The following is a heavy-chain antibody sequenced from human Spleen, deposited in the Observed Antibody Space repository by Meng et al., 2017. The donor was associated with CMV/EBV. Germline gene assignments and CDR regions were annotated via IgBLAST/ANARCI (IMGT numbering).Heavy chain of an antibody. V-gene: IGHV4-38-2*02. D-gene: IGHD6-6*01. CDR1: GYSISSGYY. J-gene: IGHJ6*02. CDR2: IYHSGST. Sequence: GSLRLSCTVSGYSISSGYYWGWIRQPPGKGLEWIGSIYHSGSTYYNPSLKSRVTISVDTSKNQFSLKLSSVTAADTAVYYCARLPIAARRSLGYYGMDVWGQGTTVTVSS. CDR3: ARLPIAARRSLGYYGMDV.